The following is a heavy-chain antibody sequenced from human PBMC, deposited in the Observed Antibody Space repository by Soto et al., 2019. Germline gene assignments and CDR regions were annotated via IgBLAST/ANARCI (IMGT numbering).Heavy chain of an antibody. CDR3: ARAGSAYCSGGSCYRLGGTFDY. D-gene: IGHD2-15*01. CDR2: ISSSSSYI. V-gene: IGHV3-21*01. CDR1: GFTFSSYS. J-gene: IGHJ4*02. Sequence: EVQLVESGGGLVKPGGSLRLSCAASGFTFSSYSMNWVRQAPGKGLEWVSSISSSSSYIYYADSVKGRFTISRDNAKNSLYLQMNSLIAEDTAVYYCARAGSAYCSGGSCYRLGGTFDYWGQGTLVTVSS.